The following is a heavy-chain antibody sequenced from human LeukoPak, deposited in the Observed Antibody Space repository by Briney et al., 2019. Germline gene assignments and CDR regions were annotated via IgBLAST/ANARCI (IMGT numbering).Heavy chain of an antibody. CDR1: GGTFSSYA. Sequence: GSSVKVSCKASGGTFSSYAIRWVRQAPGQGLEWMGGIIPIFGTANYAQKFQGRVTITADESTSTAYMELSSLRSEDTAVYYCARDQSYGDYPLYYFDYWGQGTLVTVSS. CDR2: IIPIFGTA. CDR3: ARDQSYGDYPLYYFDY. J-gene: IGHJ4*02. D-gene: IGHD4-17*01. V-gene: IGHV1-69*01.